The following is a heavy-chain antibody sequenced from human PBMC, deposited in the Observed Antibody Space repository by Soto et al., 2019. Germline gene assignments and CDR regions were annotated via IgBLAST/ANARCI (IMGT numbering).Heavy chain of an antibody. J-gene: IGHJ5*02. V-gene: IGHV1-69*01. CDR1: GGTFSSYA. CDR3: ARDYSVGELHKVGIDP. Sequence: QVQLVKSGAEVKKPGSSVKVSCKASGGTFSSYAISWVRQAPGQGLEWMGGIIPIFGTANYAQKFQGRVTITADESTSTAYMELSSLRSEDTAVYYCARDYSVGELHKVGIDPWGQGTLVTVSS. CDR2: IIPIFGTA. D-gene: IGHD3-10*01.